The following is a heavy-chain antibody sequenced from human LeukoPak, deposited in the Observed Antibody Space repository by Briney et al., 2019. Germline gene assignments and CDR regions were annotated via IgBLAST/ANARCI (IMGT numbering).Heavy chain of an antibody. Sequence: GGSLRLSCAASGFTFSNYGMSWVRQAPGEGLEWVSAVTGGGTGTYYADSVKGRFTISRDNSKNTLYLQMNSLRAEDTAVYFCAKRYYGSETYFALDIWGQGTVVTASS. D-gene: IGHD3-10*01. CDR3: AKRYYGSETYFALDI. CDR2: VTGGGTGT. CDR1: GFTFSNYG. V-gene: IGHV3-23*01. J-gene: IGHJ3*02.